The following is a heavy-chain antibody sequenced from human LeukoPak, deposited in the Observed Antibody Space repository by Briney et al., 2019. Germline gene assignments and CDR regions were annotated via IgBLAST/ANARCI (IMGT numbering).Heavy chain of an antibody. CDR2: ISAYNGNT. V-gene: IGHV1-18*01. Sequence: ASVKVSCKASGYTFTSYGISWVRQAPGQGLEWMGWISAYNGNTNYAQKLQGRVTLTTDTSTSTAYMELRSLRSDDTAVYYCARGGSLAAAPHRYYFDYWGLGTAVTFSS. J-gene: IGHJ4*02. CDR3: ARGGSLAAAPHRYYFDY. D-gene: IGHD6-19*01. CDR1: GYTFTSYG.